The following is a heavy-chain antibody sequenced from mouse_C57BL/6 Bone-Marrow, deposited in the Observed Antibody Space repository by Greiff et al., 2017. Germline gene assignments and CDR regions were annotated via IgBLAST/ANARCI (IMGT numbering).Heavy chain of an antibody. D-gene: IGHD1-1*01. J-gene: IGHJ2*01. V-gene: IGHV1-5*01. CDR1: GYTFTSYW. Sequence: VQLKQSGTVLARPGASVKMSCTTSGYTFTSYWMPWVQQRPGQGLEWIGAIYPGNSDTSYNQKFKGRVNLTAVTSDSNAYMELSSLTNEDSAVYYCTRSFYYYEYFDYWGQGTTLTVSS. CDR2: IYPGNSDT. CDR3: TRSFYYYEYFDY.